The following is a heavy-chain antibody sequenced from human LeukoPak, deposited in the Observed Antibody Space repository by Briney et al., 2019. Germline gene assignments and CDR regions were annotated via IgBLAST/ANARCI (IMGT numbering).Heavy chain of an antibody. V-gene: IGHV4-39*01. J-gene: IGHJ3*02. CDR3: ARHGGGSGSYPELSDAFDI. Sequence: SETLSLTCTVSGGSISSSSYYWGWIRQPPGKGLEWIGSIYYSGSTYYNPSLKSRVTISVDTSKNQFSLKLSSVTAADTAVYYCARHGGGSGSYPELSDAFDIWGQGTMVTVSS. CDR1: GGSISSSSYY. CDR2: IYYSGST. D-gene: IGHD3-10*01.